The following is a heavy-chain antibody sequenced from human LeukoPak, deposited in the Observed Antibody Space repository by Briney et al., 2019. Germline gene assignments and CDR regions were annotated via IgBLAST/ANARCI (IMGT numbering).Heavy chain of an antibody. CDR3: ARLYYYDSSGYDDY. Sequence: SVKVSCKASGGTFSSYAISWVRQAPGQGPEWMGGIIPIFGTANYAQKFQGRVTITADESTSTAYMELSSLRSEDTAVYHCARLYYYDSSGYDDYWGQGTLVTVSS. CDR1: GGTFSSYA. D-gene: IGHD3-22*01. J-gene: IGHJ4*02. CDR2: IIPIFGTA. V-gene: IGHV1-69*01.